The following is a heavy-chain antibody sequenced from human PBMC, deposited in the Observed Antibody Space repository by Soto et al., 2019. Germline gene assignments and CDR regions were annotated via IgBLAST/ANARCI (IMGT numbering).Heavy chain of an antibody. V-gene: IGHV4-61*01. D-gene: IGHD2-2*01. CDR3: ARFRRSAVGYCSSTSCYYYYYGMDV. CDR2: IYYSGST. J-gene: IGHJ6*02. Sequence: SETLSLTCTVSGGSVSSGSYYWSWIRQPPGKGLEWIGYIYYSGSTNYNPSLKSRVTISVDTSKNQFSLKLSSVTAADTAVYYCARFRRSAVGYCSSTSCYYYYYGMDVWGQGTTVTV. CDR1: GGSVSSGSYY.